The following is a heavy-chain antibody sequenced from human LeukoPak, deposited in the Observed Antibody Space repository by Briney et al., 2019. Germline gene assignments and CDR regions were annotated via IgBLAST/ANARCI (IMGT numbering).Heavy chain of an antibody. CDR1: GFTFSYHL. J-gene: IGHJ4*02. Sequence: GGSLTLSCAASGFTFSYHLMTWVRQAPGKGLGWVANIKNDGTVKNYVDSVKGRFTISRDNAKNSLYLQMNSLRAEDTGVYYCAKDSYSKGDYWGQGVLVTVSS. CDR2: IKNDGTVK. CDR3: AKDSYSKGDY. D-gene: IGHD5-18*01. V-gene: IGHV3-7*01.